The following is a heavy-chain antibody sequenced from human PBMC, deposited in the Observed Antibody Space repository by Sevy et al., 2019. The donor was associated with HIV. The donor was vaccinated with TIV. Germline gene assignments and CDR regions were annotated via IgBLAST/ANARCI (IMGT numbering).Heavy chain of an antibody. Sequence: GGSLRLSCAASGFTFSSYAMSWVRQAPGKGLEWVSAISGSGGSTYYVDSVKGRFTISRDNSKNTLYLQMNSLRAEDTAVYYCAKDEGIVATPYNWFDPWGQGTLVTVSS. J-gene: IGHJ5*02. CDR2: ISGSGGST. CDR1: GFTFSSYA. D-gene: IGHD5-12*01. CDR3: AKDEGIVATPYNWFDP. V-gene: IGHV3-23*01.